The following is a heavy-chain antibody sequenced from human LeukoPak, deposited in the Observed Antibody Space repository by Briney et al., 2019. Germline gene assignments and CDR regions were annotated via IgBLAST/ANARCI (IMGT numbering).Heavy chain of an antibody. CDR3: ARDEIARTRIGYCSGGSCSRLMDY. Sequence: GGSLRLSCAASGFTFSSYSMNWVRQAPGKGLEWVSYISSSSSTIYYADSVKGRFTISRDNAKNSLYLQMNSLRAEDTAVYYCARDEIARTRIGYCSGGSCSRLMDYWGQGTLVTVSS. D-gene: IGHD2-15*01. CDR2: ISSSSSTI. J-gene: IGHJ4*02. V-gene: IGHV3-48*04. CDR1: GFTFSSYS.